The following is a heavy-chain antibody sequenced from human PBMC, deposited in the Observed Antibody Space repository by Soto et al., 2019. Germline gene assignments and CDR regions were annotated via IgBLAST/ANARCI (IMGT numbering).Heavy chain of an antibody. CDR1: GFSLTTNKVG. J-gene: IGHJ4*02. V-gene: IGHV2-5*01. CDR2: IYWYDDK. CDR3: AHTAAIGPYWETFDY. Sequence: QITLKESGPTLVKPTQTLTLTCTVSGFSLTTNKVGVGWFRQPPGKALEWLALIYWYDDKRYRPSLKSRLTITKDNSKNQVVLTMTNMDPEDTATYYCAHTAAIGPYWETFDYWGQGTLVTVSS. D-gene: IGHD1-26*01.